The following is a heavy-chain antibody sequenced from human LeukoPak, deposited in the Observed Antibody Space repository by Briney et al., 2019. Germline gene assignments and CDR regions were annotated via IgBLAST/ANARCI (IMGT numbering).Heavy chain of an antibody. V-gene: IGHV3-7*01. CDR3: VRQAGVS. D-gene: IGHD6-19*01. CDR1: GFSITNYW. CDR2: IKGDGSEK. Sequence: PGGSLRPSCAVSGFSITNYWMTWVRQAPGKGLEWVANIKGDGSEKYYVDSVKGRFTISRDNDKNYLYLQMNSLRDEDTAVYYCVRQAGVSWGQGTLVTVS. J-gene: IGHJ5*02.